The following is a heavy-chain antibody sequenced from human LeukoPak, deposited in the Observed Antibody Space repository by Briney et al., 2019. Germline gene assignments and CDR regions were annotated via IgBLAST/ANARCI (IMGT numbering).Heavy chain of an antibody. CDR3: ARQPSTSGYCSGGSCYNWFDP. V-gene: IGHV4-39*01. J-gene: IGHJ5*02. CDR2: GST. Sequence: PSETLSLTCTVSGGPISSSSYYWAWIRQPPGKGLEWIGSGSTYYNPSLKSRVTISVDTSKKQFSLKMSSVTAADTAVYYCARQPSTSGYCSGGSCYNWFDPWGQGTLVTVSS. D-gene: IGHD2-15*01. CDR1: GGPISSSSYY.